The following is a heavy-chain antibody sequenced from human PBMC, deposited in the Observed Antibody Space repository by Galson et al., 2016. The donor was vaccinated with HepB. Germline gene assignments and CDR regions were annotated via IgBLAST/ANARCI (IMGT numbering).Heavy chain of an antibody. D-gene: IGHD6-19*01. CDR3: AKDHPSSGWPTFEH. Sequence: SLRLSCAASGFNFRNFAMSWVRQAAGKGLEWVASVNNGGNPYYADSVKGRFIVSRDNSQNTLDLQLNSLRAEDTAVYYCAKDHPSSGWPTFEHWGPGTLVTVSS. CDR2: VNNGGNP. CDR1: GFNFRNFA. J-gene: IGHJ4*02. V-gene: IGHV3-23*01.